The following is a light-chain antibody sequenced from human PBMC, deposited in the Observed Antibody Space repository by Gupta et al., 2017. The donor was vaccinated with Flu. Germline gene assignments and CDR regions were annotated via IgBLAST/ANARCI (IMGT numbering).Light chain of an antibody. Sequence: QSALTQPASASGSPGQSTTISCTGTSSDVGGYNYVSWYQHHPDKAPKLMIYVVPNRPPGVSNRFSGSKSGNTASLTISGLQAEDEADYFCGSYASSSTWVFGGGTKLTVL. J-gene: IGLJ3*02. V-gene: IGLV2-14*01. CDR3: GSYASSSTWV. CDR2: VVP. CDR1: SSDVGGYNY.